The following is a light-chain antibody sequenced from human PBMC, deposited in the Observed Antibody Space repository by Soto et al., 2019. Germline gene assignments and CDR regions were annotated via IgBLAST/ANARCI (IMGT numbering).Light chain of an antibody. Sequence: QSALTQPPSASGSPGQSVTISCTGSSSDVDNYNYVSWYQQHPGKAPKLLIFEVSNRPSGVPPRFSGSKSGNTASLTVSGLQPEDEADYYCSSYSGTNDLVFGGGTKVTVL. J-gene: IGLJ3*02. CDR2: EVS. V-gene: IGLV2-8*01. CDR1: SSDVDNYNY. CDR3: SSYSGTNDLV.